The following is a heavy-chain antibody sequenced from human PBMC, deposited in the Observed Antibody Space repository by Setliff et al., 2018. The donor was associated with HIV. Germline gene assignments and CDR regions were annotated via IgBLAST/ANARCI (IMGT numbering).Heavy chain of an antibody. J-gene: IGHJ4*02. V-gene: IGHV1-2*02. CDR2: INPNSGGA. CDR3: ARALGISSDSNRFDY. D-gene: IGHD3-22*01. CDR1: GYSFTDYY. Sequence: ASVKVSCKASGYSFTDYYLHWVRQAPGQGLEWIGWINPNSGGADYAQNFQGRATMTSDTSISTTYMELSTLRSDDTAVYYCARALGISSDSNRFDYWGQGTLVTVSS.